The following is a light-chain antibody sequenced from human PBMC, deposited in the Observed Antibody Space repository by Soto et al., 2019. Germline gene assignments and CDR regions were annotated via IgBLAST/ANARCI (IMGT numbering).Light chain of an antibody. CDR3: AAWDDRVNGVV. CDR1: SSNIVTYT. J-gene: IGLJ2*01. CDR2: TYA. Sequence: QPVLTQPPSVSGTPGQSITISCSGSSSNIVTYTLNRYQHLPGTSPKLLFSTYAQRPSGVADRFSGSKSVNSSSLAISGLQSEDEADYYCAAWDDRVNGVVFGGGTKLTVL. V-gene: IGLV1-44*01.